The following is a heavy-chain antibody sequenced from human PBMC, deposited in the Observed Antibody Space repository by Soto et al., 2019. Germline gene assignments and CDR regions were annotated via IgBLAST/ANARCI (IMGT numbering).Heavy chain of an antibody. CDR2: MNPNSGNT. CDR3: ARVGADSSSWYSDVNGMDV. CDR1: GYTSTSYD. J-gene: IGHJ6*02. Sequence: ASVKVSCKASGYTSTSYDINWVRQATGQGLEWMGWMNPNSGNTGYAQKFQGRVTMTRNTSISTAYMELSSLRSEDTAVYYCARVGADSSSWYSDVNGMDVWGQGTTVTVSS. V-gene: IGHV1-8*01. D-gene: IGHD6-13*01.